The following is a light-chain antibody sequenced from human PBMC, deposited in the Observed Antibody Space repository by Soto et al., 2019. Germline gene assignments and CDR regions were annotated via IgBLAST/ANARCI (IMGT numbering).Light chain of an antibody. CDR3: FSFTTTSTHV. V-gene: IGLV2-8*01. Sequence: QSVLTQPPSASGSPGQSVTISCSGTSSDVGAYNYVSWYQQHPGKAPRLLIYEVSQRPSGVPDRFSGSKSANTASLTVSGLQVEDEAEYFCFSFTTTSTHVFGTGTKVTVL. J-gene: IGLJ1*01. CDR1: SSDVGAYNY. CDR2: EVS.